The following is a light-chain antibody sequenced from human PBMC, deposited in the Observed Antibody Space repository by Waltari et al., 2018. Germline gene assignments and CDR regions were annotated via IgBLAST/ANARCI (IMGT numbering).Light chain of an antibody. V-gene: IGLV2-14*03. CDR2: AVS. CDR1: NIDVGGYNL. J-gene: IGLJ2*01. Sequence: QPALTQPASVSGSPGRSIPISCSGTNIDVGGYNLVSWYQQHPGKAPKLLIFAVSNRPSGVSPRFSGSKSGNMASLTISGLRADDEGLYFCSSYTSLNTVVFGGGTSLTVL. CDR3: SSYTSLNTVV.